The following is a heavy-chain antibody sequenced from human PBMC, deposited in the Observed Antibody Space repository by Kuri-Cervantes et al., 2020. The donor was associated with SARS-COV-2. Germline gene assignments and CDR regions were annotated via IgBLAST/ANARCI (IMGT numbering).Heavy chain of an antibody. Sequence: ASVKVSCKASGYTFTGYYMHWVRQAPGQGLDWMGWINPNSGGTNYAQKFQGRVTMTRDPSISTAYTELSRLRYDYTAVYYCAEGPPYGMDVWGQWTTVTVSS. CDR3: AEGPPYGMDV. CDR2: INPNSGGT. V-gene: IGHV1-2*02. CDR1: GYTFTGYY. J-gene: IGHJ6*02.